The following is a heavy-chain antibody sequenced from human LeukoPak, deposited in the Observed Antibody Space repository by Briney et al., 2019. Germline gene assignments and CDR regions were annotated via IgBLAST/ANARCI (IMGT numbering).Heavy chain of an antibody. CDR1: GDSLTNYY. CDR2: INIRGST. CDR3: ARDRYFDTSGTYYELGY. D-gene: IGHD3-22*01. Sequence: PSETLSLTCTVSGDSLTNYYWSWIRQPAGKGLEWIGRINIRGSTNYNTSLESRVTMSLDTSNNQFSLRLRSMTAADTAVYYCARDRYFDTSGTYYELGYWGQGILVTVSS. J-gene: IGHJ4*02. V-gene: IGHV4-4*07.